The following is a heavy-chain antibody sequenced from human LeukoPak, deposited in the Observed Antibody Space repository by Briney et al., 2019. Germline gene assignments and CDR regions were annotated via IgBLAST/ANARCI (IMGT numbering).Heavy chain of an antibody. D-gene: IGHD2-15*01. V-gene: IGHV3-30-3*01. J-gene: IGHJ6*02. CDR2: ISYDGSNK. Sequence: GGSLRLTCAASGFTFSSYAMHWVRQAPGKGLEWVAVISYDGSNKYYADSVKGRFTISRDNSKNTLYLQMNSLRADDTAVYYCARYCSGGSCDAYYYYYYGMDVWGQGTTVTVSS. CDR1: GFTFSSYA. CDR3: ARYCSGGSCDAYYYYYYGMDV.